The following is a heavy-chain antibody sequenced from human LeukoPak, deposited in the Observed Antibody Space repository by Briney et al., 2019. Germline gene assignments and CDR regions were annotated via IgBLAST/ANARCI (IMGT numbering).Heavy chain of an antibody. Sequence: QPGGSLRLSCAASGFTFSSYAMHWVRQAPGKGLEWVAVISYDGSNKYYADSVKGRFTISRDNSKNTLYLQMNSLRAEDTAVYYCARGSPVGNSWGQGTLVTVSS. D-gene: IGHD1-14*01. CDR2: ISYDGSNK. J-gene: IGHJ4*02. CDR1: GFTFSSYA. V-gene: IGHV3-30-3*01. CDR3: ARGSPVGNS.